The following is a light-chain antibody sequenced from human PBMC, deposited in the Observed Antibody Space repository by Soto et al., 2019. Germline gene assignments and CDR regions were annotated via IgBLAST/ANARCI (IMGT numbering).Light chain of an antibody. J-gene: IGLJ3*02. Sequence: QSALTQPASVSGSGGQSITISCSGTMRDVGAYNLVSWYQQHPGTAPKLIIYEVRNRPSGISSRFSGSRSGNTASLTISGLQSEDEGDYYCNAYTARSTLVFGGGTKVTVL. CDR2: EVR. CDR1: MRDVGAYNL. CDR3: NAYTARSTLV. V-gene: IGLV2-14*01.